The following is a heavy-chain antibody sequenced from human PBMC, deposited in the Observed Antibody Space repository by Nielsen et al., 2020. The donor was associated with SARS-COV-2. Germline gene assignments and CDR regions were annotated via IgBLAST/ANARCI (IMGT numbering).Heavy chain of an antibody. Sequence: GSLRLSCAASGFTFSSYAMSWVRQPPGKGLEWVSVISGTGGTTYYADSVKGRFTISRDNSKNTLYLQMNSLRAEDTAVYYCAKIRGSGWLYFFDSWGQGTLVTVSS. D-gene: IGHD6-19*01. J-gene: IGHJ4*02. CDR1: GFTFSSYA. CDR3: AKIRGSGWLYFFDS. CDR2: ISGTGGTT. V-gene: IGHV3-23*01.